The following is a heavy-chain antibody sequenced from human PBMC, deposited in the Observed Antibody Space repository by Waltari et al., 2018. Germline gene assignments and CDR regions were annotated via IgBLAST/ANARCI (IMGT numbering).Heavy chain of an antibody. V-gene: IGHV4-30-2*01. CDR1: GGSISSGGYS. J-gene: IGHJ4*02. D-gene: IGHD2-2*01. CDR3: ARGAQYCSSTSCYPRFDY. CDR2: IYHSGST. Sequence: QLQLQESGSGLVKPSQTLSLTCAVSGGSISSGGYSWSWFRQPPGKGLEWIGYIYHSGSTYYNPSLKSRVTISVDRSKNQFSLKLSSVTAADTAVYYCARGAQYCSSTSCYPRFDYWGQGTLVTVSS.